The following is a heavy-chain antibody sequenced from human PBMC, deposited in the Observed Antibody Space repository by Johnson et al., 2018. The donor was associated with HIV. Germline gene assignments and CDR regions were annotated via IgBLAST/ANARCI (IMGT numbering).Heavy chain of an antibody. J-gene: IGHJ3*02. V-gene: IGHV3-15*01. D-gene: IGHD2-15*01. CDR2: IQSKTDGGTT. Sequence: VQLVESGGGVVRPGGSLRLSCAASGFTFDDYGMSWVRQAPGKGLEWVGRIQSKTDGGTTDYAAPVKGRFTISRDDTKNTLYLQMNSLRAEDTAVYYCVWYCSGGCSSAFDIWGQGTMVTVSS. CDR1: GFTFDDYG. CDR3: VWYCSGGCSSAFDI.